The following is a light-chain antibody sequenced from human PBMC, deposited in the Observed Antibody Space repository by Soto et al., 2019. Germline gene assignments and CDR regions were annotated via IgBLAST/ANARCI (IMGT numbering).Light chain of an antibody. J-gene: IGKJ5*01. CDR3: QQYGSSPRIT. CDR1: QSVDSNY. CDR2: GAS. Sequence: EIVLTQSPGTLSLSPGEEATLSCRASQSVDSNYLAWYQQKPGQTPRLIIYGASGRADGIPHRFSGSGSGTDFTLTISRLEPEDFAVYYCQQYGSSPRITFGQGTRLEIK. V-gene: IGKV3-20*01.